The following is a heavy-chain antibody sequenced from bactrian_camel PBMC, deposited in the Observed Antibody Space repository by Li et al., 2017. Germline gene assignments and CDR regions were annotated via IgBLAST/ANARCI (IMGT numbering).Heavy chain of an antibody. J-gene: IGHJ4*01. D-gene: IGHD6*01. CDR3: AAGRWYGTRWNSPPLYDY. Sequence: VQLVESGGGSVQAGGSLRLSCVDSGHHTSTYCATWFRQHPNKEREEVAAIDSNGKTTYRDSVKGRFTVSKDNAKNSMYLHMDSLKPEDTAMYICAAGRWYGTRWNSPPLYDYWGQWTQVTVS. CDR2: IDSNGKT. V-gene: IGHV3S55*01. CDR1: GHHTSTYC.